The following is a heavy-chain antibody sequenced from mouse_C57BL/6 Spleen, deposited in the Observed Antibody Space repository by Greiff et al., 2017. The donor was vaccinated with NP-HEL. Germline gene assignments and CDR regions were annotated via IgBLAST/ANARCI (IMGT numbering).Heavy chain of an antibody. CDR1: GYTFTDYN. V-gene: IGHV1-18*01. D-gene: IGHD4-1*02. J-gene: IGHJ3*01. CDR2: INPNNGGT. Sequence: VHVKQSGPELVKPGASVKIPCKASGYTFTDYNMDWVKQSHGKSLEWIGDINPNNGGTIYNQKFKGKATLTVDKSSSTAYMELRSLTSEDTAVYYCARRGGQLGLFAYWGQGTLVTVSA. CDR3: ARRGGQLGLFAY.